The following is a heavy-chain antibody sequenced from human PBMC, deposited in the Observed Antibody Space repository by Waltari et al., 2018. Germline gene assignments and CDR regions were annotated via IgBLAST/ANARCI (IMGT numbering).Heavy chain of an antibody. CDR2: INPSGGST. V-gene: IGHV1-46*01. CDR3: ARKLSAAADFDY. CDR1: GYTFTSYY. J-gene: IGHJ4*02. Sequence: QVQLVQSGAEVKQPGASVKVSCKASGYTFTSYYMHWVRQAPGQGLEWMGIINPSGGSTSYAQKFQGRVTMTRDTSKSTVYMELSSLRSEDTAVYYCARKLSAAADFDYWGQGTLVTVSS. D-gene: IGHD6-13*01.